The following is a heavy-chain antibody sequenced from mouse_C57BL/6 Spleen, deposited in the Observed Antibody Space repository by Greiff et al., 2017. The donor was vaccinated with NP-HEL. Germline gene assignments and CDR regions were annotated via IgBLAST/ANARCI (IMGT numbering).Heavy chain of an antibody. V-gene: IGHV1-52*01. CDR1: GYTFTSYW. CDR2: IDPSDSET. D-gene: IGHD2-5*01. Sequence: VQLQQPGAELVRPGSSVKLSCKASGYTFTSYWMHWVKQRPIQGLEWIGNIDPSDSETHYNQKFKDKATLTVDKSSSTAYMQLSSLTSEDSAVYYCARGGAYYSNYPWYFDVWGTGTTVTVSS. J-gene: IGHJ1*03. CDR3: ARGGAYYSNYPWYFDV.